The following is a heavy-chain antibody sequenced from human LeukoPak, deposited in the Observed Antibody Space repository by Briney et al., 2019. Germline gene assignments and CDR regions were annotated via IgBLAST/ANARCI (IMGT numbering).Heavy chain of an antibody. V-gene: IGHV4-34*01. CDR2: INHSGGT. CDR1: GESFSGYY. Sequence: PSETLSLTCAVYGESFSGYYWSRIRQPPGKGLEWIGEINHSGGTNYNPSLKSRVTISVDTSKNQFSLKLSSVTAADTAVYYCARGRIAAWYYFDYWGQGTLVTVSS. D-gene: IGHD6-6*01. J-gene: IGHJ4*02. CDR3: ARGRIAAWYYFDY.